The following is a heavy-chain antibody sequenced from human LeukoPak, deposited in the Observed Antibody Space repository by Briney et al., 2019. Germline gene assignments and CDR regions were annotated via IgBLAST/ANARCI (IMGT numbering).Heavy chain of an antibody. CDR2: ISSSGSTI. CDR3: ARDQLITTVTHFDY. Sequence: GGSLRLSCAASGFTFSSYEMNWVRQAPGKGLEWVSYISSSGSTIYYADSVKGRLTISRDNAKNSLYLQMNSLRAEDTAVYYCARDQLITTVTHFDYWGQGTLVTVSS. J-gene: IGHJ4*02. V-gene: IGHV3-48*03. CDR1: GFTFSSYE. D-gene: IGHD4-17*01.